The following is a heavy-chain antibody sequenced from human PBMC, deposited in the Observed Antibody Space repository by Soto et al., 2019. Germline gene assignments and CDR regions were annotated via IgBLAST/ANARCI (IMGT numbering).Heavy chain of an antibody. CDR1: GNTFTSYG. CDR3: ARERGGYRWMDV. J-gene: IGHJ6*02. CDR2: ISTYNGNT. Sequence: QVQLVQSGAEVKKPGASVKVSCKVSGNTFTSYGITWVRQAPGQGLEWMGWISTYNGNTNYAQKLQGRVTMTTDTSTSTAYMELTSLRCDDTAVYFCARERGGYRWMDVLGQGTTVTVSS. V-gene: IGHV1-18*01. D-gene: IGHD3-22*01.